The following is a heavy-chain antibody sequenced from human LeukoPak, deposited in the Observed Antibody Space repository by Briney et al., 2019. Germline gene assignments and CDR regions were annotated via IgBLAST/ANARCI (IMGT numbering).Heavy chain of an antibody. V-gene: IGHV3-23*01. D-gene: IGHD6-19*01. CDR2: ISGSGGST. CDR1: GFTFSNYA. Sequence: GGSLRLSCAASGFTFSNYAMSWVRQAPGKGLEWVSAISGSGGSTYYADSVKGRFTISRDNSKNTLYLQMNSLRAEDTAVYYCAKSPDVAGTGRFDYWGQGTLVTVSS. CDR3: AKSPDVAGTGRFDY. J-gene: IGHJ4*02.